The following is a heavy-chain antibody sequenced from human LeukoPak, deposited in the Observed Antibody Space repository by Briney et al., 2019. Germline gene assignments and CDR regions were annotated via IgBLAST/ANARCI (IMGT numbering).Heavy chain of an antibody. CDR2: IYTSGTT. V-gene: IGHV4-4*07. CDR1: GGSISTVSISSYY. Sequence: SETLSLTCTVSGGSISTVSISSYYWSWVRQPAGKGLEWIGRIYTSGTTNYNPSLKSRVTMSVDTSKNQFSLKVNSVTAADTAVYYCARGAPSDYWGQGTLVTVSS. J-gene: IGHJ4*02. CDR3: ARGAPSDY.